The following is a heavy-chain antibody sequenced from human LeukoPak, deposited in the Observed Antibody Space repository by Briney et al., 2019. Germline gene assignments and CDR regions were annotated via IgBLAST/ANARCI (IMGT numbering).Heavy chain of an antibody. V-gene: IGHV1-69*04. CDR3: ATDTAMAGTYYYGMDV. CDR1: GGTFSSYA. Sequence: SVKVSCKASGGTFSSYAISWVRQAPGQGLEWMGRIIPIFGIANYAQKFQGRVTITADKSTSTAYMELSSLRSEDTAVYYCATDTAMAGTYYYGMDVWGQGTMVTVSS. D-gene: IGHD5-18*01. J-gene: IGHJ6*02. CDR2: IIPIFGIA.